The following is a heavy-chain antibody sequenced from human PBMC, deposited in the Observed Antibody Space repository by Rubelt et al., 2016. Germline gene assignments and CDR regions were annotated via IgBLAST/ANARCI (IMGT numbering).Heavy chain of an antibody. CDR3: ARGRSGGPDVFDI. D-gene: IGHD2-8*02. J-gene: IGHJ3*02. CDR2: INTAGST. CDR1: RYW. Sequence: RYWMHWVRQAPGKGLVWVSRINTAGSTSYADSVKGRFTISRDNGKNTLHLQMNSLRAEDTAVYYCARGRSGGPDVFDIWGQGTMVTVSS. V-gene: IGHV3-74*01.